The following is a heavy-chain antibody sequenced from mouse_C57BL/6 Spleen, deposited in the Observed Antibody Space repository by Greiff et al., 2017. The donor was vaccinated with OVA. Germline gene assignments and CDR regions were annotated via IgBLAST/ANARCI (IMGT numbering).Heavy chain of an antibody. D-gene: IGHD1-1*01. J-gene: IGHJ4*01. CDR3: ATSGSRYYYAMDY. Sequence: QVQLQQPGAELVRPGSSVKLSCKASGYTFTSYWMDWVKQRPGQGLEWIGNIYPSDSETHYNQKFKDKATLTVDKSSSTAYMQLSSLTSEDSAVYYCATSGSRYYYAMDYWGQGTSVTVSS. CDR2: IYPSDSET. CDR1: GYTFTSYW. V-gene: IGHV1-61*01.